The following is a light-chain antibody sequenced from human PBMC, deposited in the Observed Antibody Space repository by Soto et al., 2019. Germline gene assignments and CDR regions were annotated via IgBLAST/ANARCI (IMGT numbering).Light chain of an antibody. Sequence: EIVLTQSPATLSVSPGERATLTCRASQSVDNNLAWYQQKPGQAPRLLIYGASTRATGIPARFSGSGSGTEFTLTISSLQSEDFAVYYCQQYDNWPPAWTFGQGTKVDIK. J-gene: IGKJ1*01. V-gene: IGKV3-15*01. CDR2: GAS. CDR1: QSVDNN. CDR3: QQYDNWPPAWT.